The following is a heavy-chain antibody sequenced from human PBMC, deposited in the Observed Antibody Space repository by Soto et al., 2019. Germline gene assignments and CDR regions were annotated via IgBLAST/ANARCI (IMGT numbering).Heavy chain of an antibody. CDR3: AKGTSLDYYDSSGYYWTGFFDY. D-gene: IGHD3-22*01. CDR1: GFTFSRYA. Sequence: LILSCAGSGFTFSRYAMSWFRQAPVKGLECVSAISGSGGSTYYADSLKGRFTISRDNSKNTLYLQMNSLRAEDTAVYYCAKGTSLDYYDSSGYYWTGFFDYWGQGTLVTVSS. CDR2: ISGSGGST. V-gene: IGHV3-23*01. J-gene: IGHJ4*02.